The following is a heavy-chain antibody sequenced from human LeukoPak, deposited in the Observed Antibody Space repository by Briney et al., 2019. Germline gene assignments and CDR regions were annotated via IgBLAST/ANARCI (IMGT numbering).Heavy chain of an antibody. CDR3: AREFDYEGVDP. V-gene: IGHV4-61*02. CDR2: IHTTGRT. J-gene: IGHJ5*02. Sequence: PSETLSLTCSISGGSISSGDHYWTWIWQPAGKELEWIGRIHTTGRTNYNPSLKSRVYISVDTSKNQFSLELSSLTAADTAVYYCAREFDYEGVDPWGQGTLVTVSS. D-gene: IGHD4-17*01. CDR1: GGSISSGDHY.